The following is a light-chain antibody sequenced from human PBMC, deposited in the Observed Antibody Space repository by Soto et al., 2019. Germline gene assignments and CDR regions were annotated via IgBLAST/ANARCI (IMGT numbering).Light chain of an antibody. CDR2: VAS. Sequence: DIRLTQSPSFLSASEGARVTVTCRASQGISNYLAWYQQKPWKAPKLLINVASTLQSGGPSRFSGRGSGTEFTLTISSLQTEESATYYCQQFNSFPRTFGQGTKVEIK. V-gene: IGKV1-9*01. J-gene: IGKJ1*01. CDR1: QGISNY. CDR3: QQFNSFPRT.